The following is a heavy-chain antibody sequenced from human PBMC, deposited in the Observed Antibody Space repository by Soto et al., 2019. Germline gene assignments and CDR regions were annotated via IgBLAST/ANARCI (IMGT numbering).Heavy chain of an antibody. J-gene: IGHJ3*01. V-gene: IGHV3-23*01. D-gene: IGHD3-22*01. CDR1: GFSFNNHA. CDR3: AKDRLMLTMVVVGAFDF. Sequence: VQLLESGGGLVQPGGSLRLSCAASGFSFNNHAMTWVRQAPGKGLEWVSGISGSGSTTHYADSVKGRFTISRDNSKVTLYLQMNSLRPEDTAVYYCAKDRLMLTMVVVGAFDFWGLGTMVTVSS. CDR2: ISGSGSTT.